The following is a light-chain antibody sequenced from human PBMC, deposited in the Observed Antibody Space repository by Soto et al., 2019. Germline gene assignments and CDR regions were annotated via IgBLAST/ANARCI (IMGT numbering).Light chain of an antibody. V-gene: IGKV3-20*01. CDR3: HQHETSPPT. CDR1: RTVNSPY. J-gene: IGKJ3*01. CDR2: GAS. Sequence: EIVLTQSPGTLSLSPGERGILSCRTSRTVNSPYLAWYQQKPGQAPRLLISGASTRATGIPDRFSGSGSGTEFTLIISRLESEDFAIYYCHQHETSPPTFGPGTKVDIK.